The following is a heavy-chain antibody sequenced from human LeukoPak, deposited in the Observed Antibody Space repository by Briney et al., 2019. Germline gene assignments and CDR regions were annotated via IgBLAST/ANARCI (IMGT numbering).Heavy chain of an antibody. V-gene: IGHV4-59*08. J-gene: IGHJ4*02. CDR3: ARLKASRGWYGGYYFDY. D-gene: IGHD6-19*01. CDR2: IYYSGST. CDR1: GGAISSYY. Sequence: PSETLSLTCTVSGGAISSYYWSWIRQPPGKGLEWIGYIYYSGSTNYNPSLKSRGTISVDTSKNQFSLKLSSVTAADTAVYSCARLKASRGWYGGYYFDYWGQGTLVTVSS.